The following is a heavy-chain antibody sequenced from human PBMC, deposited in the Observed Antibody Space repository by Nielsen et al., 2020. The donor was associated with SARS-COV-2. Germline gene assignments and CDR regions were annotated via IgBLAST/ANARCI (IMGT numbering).Heavy chain of an antibody. CDR1: GYTFTSYS. CDR3: ARGLGGYTYGYWFDS. D-gene: IGHD5-18*01. Sequence: ASVKVSCKASGYTFTSYSMHWVRQAPGQGLEWMGIINPSDGTTTVTQKFQGRVTMTRDTSTSTVYMEMSSLRSEDTGFYYCARGLGGYTYGYWFDSWGQGTLVTVSS. CDR2: INPSDGTT. V-gene: IGHV1-46*01. J-gene: IGHJ5*01.